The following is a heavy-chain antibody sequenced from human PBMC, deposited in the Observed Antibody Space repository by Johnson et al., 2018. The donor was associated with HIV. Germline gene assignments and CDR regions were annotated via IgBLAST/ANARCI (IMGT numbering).Heavy chain of an antibody. V-gene: IGHV3-30*04. J-gene: IGHJ3*02. CDR2: ISYDGSNK. D-gene: IGHD3-22*01. Sequence: QVQLVQSGGGVVQPGRSLRLSCAASGFTFSSYAMHWVRQAPGKGLEWVAVISYDGSNKYYADSVKGRFTISRDNSKNTLYLQMNSLRAEDTAVYYCARGVRDSSGYPFAFDIWGQGTMVIVPS. CDR3: ARGVRDSSGYPFAFDI. CDR1: GFTFSSYA.